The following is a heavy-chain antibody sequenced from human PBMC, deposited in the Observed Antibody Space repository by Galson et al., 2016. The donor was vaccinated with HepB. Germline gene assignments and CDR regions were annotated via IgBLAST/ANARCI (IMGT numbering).Heavy chain of an antibody. CDR3: ARRGYSGYEEGYFDY. V-gene: IGHV5-10-1*01. D-gene: IGHD5-12*01. Sequence: QSGAEVKKPGESLRISCKGSGYSFTNYWISWVRQMPGKGLEWMGRIDPSDSYTNYIPSFQGHVTVSADKSISTAYLQWSSLKPSDTAMYFCARRGYSGYEEGYFDYWGQGTLVTVSS. CDR2: IDPSDSYT. CDR1: GYSFTNYW. J-gene: IGHJ4*02.